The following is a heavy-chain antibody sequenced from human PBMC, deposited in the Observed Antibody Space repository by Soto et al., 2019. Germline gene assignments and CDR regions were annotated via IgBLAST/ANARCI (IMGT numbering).Heavy chain of an antibody. J-gene: IGHJ6*02. CDR2: IRSKAYGGTT. D-gene: IGHD3-22*01. V-gene: IGHV3-49*04. CDR1: GFTFGDYA. CDR3: TRTAGYYDSSGYYSGYYYYGMDV. Sequence: GGTLRLSCTASGFTFGDYAMSWVRQAPGKGLEWVGFIRSKAYGGTTEYAASVKGRFTISRDDSKSIAYLQMNSLKTEDTAVFYCTRTAGYYDSSGYYSGYYYYGMDVWGRGTTVTVSS.